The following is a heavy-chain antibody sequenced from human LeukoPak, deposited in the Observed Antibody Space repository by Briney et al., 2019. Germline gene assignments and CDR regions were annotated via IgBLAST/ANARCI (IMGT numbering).Heavy chain of an antibody. J-gene: IGHJ3*02. Sequence: GGSLRLSCAASGFTFSRYVINWVRQAPGKGPEWVAVVSSEGSNKYHGDSVKGRFIISRDNSMNTLYLQMNSLRAEDTAVYYCARSKGFVEFFDAFDIWGQGTLVTVSS. CDR1: GFTFSRYV. V-gene: IGHV3-30*03. D-gene: IGHD1-1*01. CDR3: ARSKGFVEFFDAFDI. CDR2: VSSEGSNK.